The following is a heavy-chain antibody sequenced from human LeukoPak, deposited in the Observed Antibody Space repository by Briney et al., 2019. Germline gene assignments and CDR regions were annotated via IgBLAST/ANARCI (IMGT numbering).Heavy chain of an antibody. CDR1: GFTFSNAW. J-gene: IGHJ4*02. D-gene: IGHD6-13*01. Sequence: GGSLRLSCAASGFTFSNAWMSWVRQAPGKGLEWVGRIKSKTDGGTTDYAAPVKGRFTISRDDSKNTLYLQMNSLKTEATAVYYCTRGYSSSWYYYWGQGTLVTVSS. CDR2: IKSKTDGGTT. V-gene: IGHV3-15*01. CDR3: TRGYSSSWYYY.